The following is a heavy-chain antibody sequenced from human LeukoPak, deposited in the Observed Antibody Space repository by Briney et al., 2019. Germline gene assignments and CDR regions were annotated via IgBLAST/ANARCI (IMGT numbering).Heavy chain of an antibody. J-gene: IGHJ6*02. CDR3: AKDEWVAAAGTALTWYYYGMDV. D-gene: IGHD6-13*01. V-gene: IGHV3-30*02. CDR1: GFTFSSYG. CDR2: IRYDGSNK. Sequence: GGSLRHSCAASGFTFSSYGMHWVRQAPGKGLEWVAFIRYDGSNKYYADSVKGRFTISRDNSKNTLYLQMNSLRAEDTAVYYCAKDEWVAAAGTALTWYYYGMDVWGQGTTVAVSS.